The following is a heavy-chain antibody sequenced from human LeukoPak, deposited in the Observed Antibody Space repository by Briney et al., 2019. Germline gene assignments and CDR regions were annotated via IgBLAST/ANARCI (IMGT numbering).Heavy chain of an antibody. J-gene: IGHJ4*02. CDR1: GFTFSSYE. CDR3: ARDPTYYDILTGSFDY. D-gene: IGHD3-9*01. CDR2: ISSSSSYI. Sequence: PGGSLRLSCAASGFTFSSYEMNWVRQAPGKGLEWVSSISSSSSYIYYADSVKGRFTISRDNAKNSLYLQMNSLRAEDTAVYYCARDPTYYDILTGSFDYWGQGTLVTVSS. V-gene: IGHV3-21*01.